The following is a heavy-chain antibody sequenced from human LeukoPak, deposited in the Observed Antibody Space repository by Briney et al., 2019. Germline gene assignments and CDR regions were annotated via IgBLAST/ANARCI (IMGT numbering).Heavy chain of an antibody. Sequence: PGGSLRLSCAASGFTFSSYGMHWVRQAPGKGLEWVAVIWYDGSNKYYADSVKGRFTISRDNSKSTLFLQMNSLRGEDTAVYYCAILGGHRAVDIVVVPAAYYYYGMDVWGQGTTVTVSS. D-gene: IGHD2-2*01. V-gene: IGHV3-33*01. CDR1: GFTFSSYG. J-gene: IGHJ6*02. CDR3: AILGGHRAVDIVVVPAAYYYYGMDV. CDR2: IWYDGSNK.